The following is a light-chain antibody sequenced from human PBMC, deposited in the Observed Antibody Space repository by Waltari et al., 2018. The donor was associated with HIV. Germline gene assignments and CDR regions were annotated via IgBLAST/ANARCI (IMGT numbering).Light chain of an antibody. Sequence: SYELTQPPSVSVSPGQTATITCSGDSLSGQYAYWYQQRPGQAPVAIIYKDTGRPSGIPEGCSGSSSGETVTLIISEAQTEDEADDYCQSADSSGGFRVFGGGTRLSVL. V-gene: IGLV3-25*03. CDR2: KDT. CDR3: QSADSSGGFRV. CDR1: SLSGQY. J-gene: IGLJ3*02.